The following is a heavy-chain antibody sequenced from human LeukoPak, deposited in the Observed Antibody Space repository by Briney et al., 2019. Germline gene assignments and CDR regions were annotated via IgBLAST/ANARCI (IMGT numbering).Heavy chain of an antibody. D-gene: IGHD6-25*01. CDR1: VFPFSRYS. V-gene: IGHV3-23*01. CDR3: ATAAVARGFDS. CDR2: ISGNAGST. J-gene: IGHJ4*02. Sequence: GGSLRLSCAATVFPFSRYSMSWVRQPPRKGLEWVSVISGNAGSTYYADSVKGRFTISRDSSKNTLFLQMNSLRVEDTAVYYCATAAVARGFDSWGQGTLVTVSS.